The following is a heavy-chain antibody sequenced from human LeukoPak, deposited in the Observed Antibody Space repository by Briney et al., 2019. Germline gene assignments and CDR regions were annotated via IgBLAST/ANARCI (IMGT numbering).Heavy chain of an antibody. J-gene: IGHJ4*02. CDR3: ARGKYSGSYSYPYHY. Sequence: GGSLRLSCAASGFTFSSYGMHWVRQAPGKGLEWVAVIWYDGSNKYYADSVKGRFTISRDNSKNTLYLQMNSLRAEDTAVYYCARGKYSGSYSYPYHYWGQGTLVTVSS. CDR1: GFTFSSYG. CDR2: IWYDGSNK. D-gene: IGHD1-26*01. V-gene: IGHV3-33*01.